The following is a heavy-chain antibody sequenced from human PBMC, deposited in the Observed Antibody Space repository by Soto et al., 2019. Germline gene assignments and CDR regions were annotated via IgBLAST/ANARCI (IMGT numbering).Heavy chain of an antibody. J-gene: IGHJ6*03. V-gene: IGHV1-69*04. CDR3: ARERKDIVVVPAAMVGDYYYYYMDV. D-gene: IGHD2-2*01. CDR2: IIPILGIA. Sequence: VKFSCKASGGTFSSYTISWVRQAPGQGLEWMGRIIPILGIANYAQKFQGRVTITADKSTSTAYMELSSLRSEDTAVYYCARERKDIVVVPAAMVGDYYYYYMDVWGKGTTVTVSS. CDR1: GGTFSSYT.